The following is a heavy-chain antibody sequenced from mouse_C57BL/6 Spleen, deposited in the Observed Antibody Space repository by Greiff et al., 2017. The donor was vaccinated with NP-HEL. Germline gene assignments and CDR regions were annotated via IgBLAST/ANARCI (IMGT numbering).Heavy chain of an antibody. CDR3: ARDPVYYSRSYAMDY. CDR2: ISYDGSN. CDR1: GYSITSGYY. J-gene: IGHJ4*01. Sequence: VQLKESGPGLVKPSQSLSLTCSVTGYSITSGYYWNWIRQFPGNKLEWMGYISYDGSNNYNPSLKNRISITRDTSKNQFFLKLNSVTTEDTATYYCARDPVYYSRSYAMDYWGQGTSVTVSS. D-gene: IGHD2-5*01. V-gene: IGHV3-6*01.